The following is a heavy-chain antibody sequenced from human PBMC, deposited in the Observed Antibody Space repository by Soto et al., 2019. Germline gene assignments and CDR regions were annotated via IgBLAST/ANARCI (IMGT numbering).Heavy chain of an antibody. CDR3: AKESWGHAFDT. Sequence: GGSLRLSCAASGFPFSTYAMSWVRQAPGRGLEWVSAIRGSGYTTYYADSVKGRFTISRDNSKSTLSLQMKSLRGEDTAIYYCAKESWGHAFDTWGQGTMVTVSS. D-gene: IGHD7-27*01. V-gene: IGHV3-23*01. CDR2: IRGSGYTT. J-gene: IGHJ3*02. CDR1: GFPFSTYA.